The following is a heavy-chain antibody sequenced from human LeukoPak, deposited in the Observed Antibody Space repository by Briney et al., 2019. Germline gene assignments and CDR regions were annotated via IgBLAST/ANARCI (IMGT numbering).Heavy chain of an antibody. Sequence: SVKVSCKASGGTFSSYATSWVRQAPGQGLEWMGRIIPILGIANYAQKFQGRVTITADKSTSTAYMELSSLRSEDTAVYYCALYYYGSGSYWDAFDIWGQGTMVTVSS. CDR3: ALYYYGSGSYWDAFDI. V-gene: IGHV1-69*04. CDR2: IIPILGIA. J-gene: IGHJ3*02. D-gene: IGHD3-10*01. CDR1: GGTFSSYA.